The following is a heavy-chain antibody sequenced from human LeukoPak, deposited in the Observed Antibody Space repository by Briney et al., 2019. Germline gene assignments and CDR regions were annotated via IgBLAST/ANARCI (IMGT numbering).Heavy chain of an antibody. V-gene: IGHV3-33*01. Sequence: GRSLRLSCAASGFTFSSYGMHWDRQAPGKGLELVAVIWYDGSNKYYADSVKGRFTISRDNSKNTLYLQMNSLRAEDTAVYYCAREKQLGPHNWFDPWGQGTLVTVSS. D-gene: IGHD6-6*01. CDR1: GFTFSSYG. CDR3: AREKQLGPHNWFDP. J-gene: IGHJ5*02. CDR2: IWYDGSNK.